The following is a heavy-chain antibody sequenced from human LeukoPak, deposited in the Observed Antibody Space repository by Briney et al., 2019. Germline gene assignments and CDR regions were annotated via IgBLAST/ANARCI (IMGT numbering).Heavy chain of an antibody. CDR3: AKPLHDHDIYDS. J-gene: IGHJ4*02. D-gene: IGHD3-9*01. CDR1: GFTFSTYS. CDR2: ITTSTTVPHI. Sequence: PGESLRLSCAASGFTFSTYSMNWVRQAPGRGLEWVSSITTSTTVPHIFYADSVTGRFTISRDNADNSLFLQMNSLRAEDTAIYFCAKPLHDHDIYDSWGQGTLVTVSS. V-gene: IGHV3-21*04.